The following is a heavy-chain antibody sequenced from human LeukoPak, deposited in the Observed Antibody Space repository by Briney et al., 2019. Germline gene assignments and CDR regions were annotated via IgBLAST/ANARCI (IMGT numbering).Heavy chain of an antibody. J-gene: IGHJ4*02. Sequence: GGSLRLSCAASGFTFSSYAMSWVRQAPGKGLEWVSAISGSGGSTYYADSVKGRFTISRDNYKNTLYLQMNSLRAEDTAVYYCAKVALKPYYYDSSGYPRTFDYWGQGTLVTVSS. V-gene: IGHV3-23*01. CDR1: GFTFSSYA. CDR3: AKVALKPYYYDSSGYPRTFDY. D-gene: IGHD3-22*01. CDR2: ISGSGGST.